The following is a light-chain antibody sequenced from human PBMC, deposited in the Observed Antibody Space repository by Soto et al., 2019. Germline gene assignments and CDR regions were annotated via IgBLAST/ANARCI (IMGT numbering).Light chain of an antibody. Sequence: LAQSPSTLSASPGERGTLSCRASQFVSSRLAWYQRRPGQVPRLLIYDTSTRAPGISARFSGSGSGTELTLNISSMQSEDFEVYSCKEYIQWTKGMFGPGKKVDIK. CDR2: DTS. J-gene: IGKJ1*01. CDR1: QFVSSR. V-gene: IGKV3-15*01. CDR3: KEYIQWTKGM.